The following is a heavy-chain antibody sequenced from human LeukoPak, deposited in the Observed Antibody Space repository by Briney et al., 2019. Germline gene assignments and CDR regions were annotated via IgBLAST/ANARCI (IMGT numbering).Heavy chain of an antibody. CDR3: ARIDYRDYSGMDV. CDR2: VYRSGSI. J-gene: IGHJ6*02. D-gene: IGHD4/OR15-4a*01. V-gene: IGHV4-59*01. CDR1: GGSISNYY. Sequence: SETLSLTCTVSGGSISNYYWNWIRQPPGKRLEWIGYVYRSGSINYNPSLKSRVTISVDTSKNQFSLKLKSVTAADAAVYFCARIDYRDYSGMDVWGQGTTVTVSS.